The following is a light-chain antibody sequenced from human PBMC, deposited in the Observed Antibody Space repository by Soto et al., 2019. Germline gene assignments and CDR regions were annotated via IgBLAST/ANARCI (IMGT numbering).Light chain of an antibody. J-gene: IGKJ1*01. Sequence: EIVLTQSPATLSLSPVERATLSCRASQSVSSYLAWYQQKPGQAPRLLIYDASNRASGVPAKFSGSGSGTDFTPTISDLEPADFGLYYCQQRLNWPPNFGQGTKVDIK. CDR2: DAS. V-gene: IGKV3-11*01. CDR1: QSVSSY. CDR3: QQRLNWPPN.